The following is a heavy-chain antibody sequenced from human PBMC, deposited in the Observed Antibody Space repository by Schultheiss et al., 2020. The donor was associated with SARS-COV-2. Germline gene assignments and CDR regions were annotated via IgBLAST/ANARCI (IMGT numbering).Heavy chain of an antibody. Sequence: GESLKISCAASGFTFSSYAMSWVRQAPGKGLEWVSAISGSGGSTYYADSVKGRFTISRDNSKNTPNLQMNSLRAEDTAVYYCANDSGSYDWGQGTLVTVSS. CDR1: GFTFSSYA. CDR3: ANDSGSYD. D-gene: IGHD1-26*01. J-gene: IGHJ4*02. V-gene: IGHV3-23*01. CDR2: ISGSGGST.